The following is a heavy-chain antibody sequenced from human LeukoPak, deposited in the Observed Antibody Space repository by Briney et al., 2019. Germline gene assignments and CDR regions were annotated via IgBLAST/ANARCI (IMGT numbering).Heavy chain of an antibody. CDR1: GYTFTSYG. J-gene: IGHJ5*02. CDR3: AREAITMVRSPRWFDP. V-gene: IGHV1-18*04. D-gene: IGHD3-10*01. Sequence: ASVKVSCKASGYTFTSYGISWVRQAPGQGLEWMGWISAYNGNTHYAQKLQGRVTMTTDTSTSTAYMELRSLRSDDTAVYYCAREAITMVRSPRWFDPWGQGTLVTVSS. CDR2: ISAYNGNT.